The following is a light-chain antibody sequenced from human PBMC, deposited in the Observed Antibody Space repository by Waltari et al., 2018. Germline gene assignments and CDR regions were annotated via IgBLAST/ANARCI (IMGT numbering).Light chain of an antibody. V-gene: IGKV3-20*01. Sequence: EIVLTPSPGTLSLSPGERATLSCRATQSIGKYLVWYQQKPGQVPRLLIYAASSRAAGVRDRFCCSWCGADFSLSNRRLASEDFAVYYCQNQERGPATFVQGAKVEI. J-gene: IGKJ1*01. CDR1: QSIGKY. CDR3: QNQERGPAT. CDR2: AAS.